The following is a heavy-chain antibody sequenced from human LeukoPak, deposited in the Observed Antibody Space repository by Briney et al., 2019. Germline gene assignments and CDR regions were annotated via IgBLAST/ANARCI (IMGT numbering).Heavy chain of an antibody. V-gene: IGHV3-7*01. Sequence: GGSLRLSCAASGFTFNNYWMSWVRQAPGKGLEWMANIKQDGSEKYYVDSVKGRFTISRDNAKNSLYLQMNSLRAEDTAVYYCARAGYYDSSGSDAFDIWGQGTMVTVSS. CDR2: IKQDGSEK. CDR3: ARAGYYDSSGSDAFDI. CDR1: GFTFNNYW. J-gene: IGHJ3*02. D-gene: IGHD3-22*01.